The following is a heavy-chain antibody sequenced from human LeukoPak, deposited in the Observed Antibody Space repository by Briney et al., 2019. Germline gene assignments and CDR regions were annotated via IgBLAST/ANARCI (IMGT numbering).Heavy chain of an antibody. CDR1: GFTFSSYG. D-gene: IGHD2-8*01. V-gene: IGHV3-30*02. J-gene: IGHJ4*02. CDR2: IRYDGSNK. CDR3: IKDRYCTTTFCPLDY. Sequence: PGGSLRLSCAASGFTFSSYGMHWVRQAPGKGLEWVAFIRYDGSNKYYADSVKGRFTISRDNRKNSLYLQMNSLRTEDTGLYYCIKDRYCTTTFCPLDYWGQGTLVTVSS.